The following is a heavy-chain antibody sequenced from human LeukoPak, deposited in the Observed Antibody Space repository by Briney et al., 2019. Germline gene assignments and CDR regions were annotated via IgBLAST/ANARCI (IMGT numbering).Heavy chain of an antibody. J-gene: IGHJ3*02. CDR1: GYTFTSYG. CDR2: ISAYNGNT. D-gene: IGHD2-2*01. CDR3: AREGGDIVVVPAAPDAFDI. Sequence: ASVKVSCKASGYTFTSYGISWVRQAPGQGLEWMGWISAYNGNTNYAQKLQGRVTMTTDTSTSTAYMELRSLRSDDTAVYYCAREGGDIVVVPAAPDAFDIWGQGTMVTVSS. V-gene: IGHV1-18*01.